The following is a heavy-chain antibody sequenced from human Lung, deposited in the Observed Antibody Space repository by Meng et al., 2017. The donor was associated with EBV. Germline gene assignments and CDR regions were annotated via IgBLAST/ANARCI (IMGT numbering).Heavy chain of an antibody. V-gene: IGHV4-4*02. CDR3: ARGFVKYTVTRVGNWFDP. Sequence: QLQGSCPGWWKPSGPLSLTCAVSGGSIGISTWWSWVRQPPGKGLEWIGEIYHSGGTNYNPSLRGRVTISVDTSKNQFSLKLSSVTAADTAVYYCARGFVKYTVTRVGNWFDPWGQGTLVTVSS. J-gene: IGHJ5*02. CDR2: IYHSGGT. D-gene: IGHD4-17*01. CDR1: GGSIGISTW.